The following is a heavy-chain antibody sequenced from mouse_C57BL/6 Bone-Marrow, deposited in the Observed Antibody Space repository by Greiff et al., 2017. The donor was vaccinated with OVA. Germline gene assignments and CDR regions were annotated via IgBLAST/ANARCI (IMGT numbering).Heavy chain of an antibody. V-gene: IGHV2-5*01. CDR1: GFSLTSYG. CDR2: IWRGGST. J-gene: IGHJ3*01. D-gene: IGHD4-1*01. Sequence: QVQLKESGPGLVQPSQSLSITCTVSGFSLTSYGVHWVRQSPGKGLEWLGVIWRGGSTDYNAAFMSRLGITKDNSKSQVFFKMNSLQADDTAIYYCAKDWDVNGFAYWGQGTLVTVSA. CDR3: AKDWDVNGFAY.